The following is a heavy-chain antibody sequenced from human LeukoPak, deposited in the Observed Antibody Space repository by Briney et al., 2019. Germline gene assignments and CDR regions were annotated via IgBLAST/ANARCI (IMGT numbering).Heavy chain of an antibody. CDR1: GGSISSGGYS. V-gene: IGHV4-34*01. CDR3: ARGPSYSSGWPLEGGAFDI. CDR2: INHSGST. Sequence: SETLSLTCAVSGGSISSGGYSWSWIRQPPGKGLEWIGEINHSGSTNYNPSLKSRVTIAVDTSKNQFSLKLSSVTAADTAVYYCARGPSYSSGWPLEGGAFDIWGQGTMVTVSS. D-gene: IGHD6-19*01. J-gene: IGHJ3*02.